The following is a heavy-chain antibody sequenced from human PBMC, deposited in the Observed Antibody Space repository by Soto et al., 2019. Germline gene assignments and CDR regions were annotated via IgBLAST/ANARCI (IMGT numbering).Heavy chain of an antibody. V-gene: IGHV1-18*01. CDR3: ARDYPRGGYNHY. Sequence: GASVKVSCKASGYTFNSCGISWVRQAPGQGLEWIGWISAYNGNTNYAQKLQGRVTMTTDTSTSTAYMELRSLRSDDTAVYYCARDYPRGGYNHYWGQGTLVTVSS. D-gene: IGHD5-12*01. J-gene: IGHJ4*02. CDR1: GYTFNSCG. CDR2: ISAYNGNT.